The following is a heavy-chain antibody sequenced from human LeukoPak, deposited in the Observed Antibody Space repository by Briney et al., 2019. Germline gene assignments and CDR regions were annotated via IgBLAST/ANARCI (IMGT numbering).Heavy chain of an antibody. Sequence: PGGSLRLSCAASGFTFSTYSMNWVRQAPGKGLEWVSYISSSSSTMYYADSVKGRFTISRDNAKNSLYLQMNSLRAEDTAVYYCASEWHYDSMGLSMDVWGKGTTVTISS. CDR3: ASEWHYDSMGLSMDV. D-gene: IGHD3-22*01. V-gene: IGHV3-48*04. J-gene: IGHJ6*03. CDR2: ISSSSSTM. CDR1: GFTFSTYS.